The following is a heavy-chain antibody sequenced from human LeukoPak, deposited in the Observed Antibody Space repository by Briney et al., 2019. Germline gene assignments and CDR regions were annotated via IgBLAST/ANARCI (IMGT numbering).Heavy chain of an antibody. CDR3: AREWDSSSFDPRASGDS. CDR1: GGSISNYY. Sequence: SETLSLTCTVSGGSISNYYWSWIRQPPGKGLEWIGYIYYSGSTNYNPSLKSRVTISIDTSKSHFSLKLSSVTAADTAVYYCAREWDSSSFDPRASGDSWGQGTLVIVSS. CDR2: IYYSGST. V-gene: IGHV4-59*12. J-gene: IGHJ4*02. D-gene: IGHD3-22*01.